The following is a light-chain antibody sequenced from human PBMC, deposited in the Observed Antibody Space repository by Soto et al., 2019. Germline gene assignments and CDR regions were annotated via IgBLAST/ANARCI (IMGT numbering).Light chain of an antibody. CDR1: SSDVGGYNC. V-gene: IGLV2-11*01. CDR2: DVS. CDR3: CSYAGSYTGV. Sequence: QSVLTQPLSVYGSPGQSVTISCTGTSSDVGGYNCVSWYQQHPGKAPKLMIYDVSKRPSGVPDRFSGSKSGNTASLTISGLQAEDEADYYCCSYAGSYTGVFGTGTKVTVL. J-gene: IGLJ1*01.